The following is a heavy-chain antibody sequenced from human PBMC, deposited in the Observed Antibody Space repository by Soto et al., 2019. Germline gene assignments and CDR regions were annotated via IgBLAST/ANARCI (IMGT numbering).Heavy chain of an antibody. Sequence: GGSLRLSCAASGFTFSNAWMSWVRQAPGKGLEWVGRIKSKTDGGTTDYAAPVKGRFTISRDDSKNTLYLQMNSLKTEDTAVYYCTTARYYDFWSGYYGPLYYWGQGTLVTVSS. CDR2: IKSKTDGGTT. J-gene: IGHJ4*02. CDR1: GFTFSNAW. V-gene: IGHV3-15*01. D-gene: IGHD3-3*01. CDR3: TTARYYDFWSGYYGPLYY.